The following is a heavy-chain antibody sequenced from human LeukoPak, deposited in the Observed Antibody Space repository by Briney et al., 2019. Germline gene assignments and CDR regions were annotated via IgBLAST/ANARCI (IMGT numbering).Heavy chain of an antibody. V-gene: IGHV1-18*01. CDR2: ISAYNGNT. CDR3: ARVSPYGGRDY. CDR1: GYTFTSYG. J-gene: IGHJ4*02. Sequence: GASVKVSCTASGYTFTSYGISWVRQAPGQGLEWMGWISAYNGNTNYAQKLQGRVTMTRDTSTSTVYMELSSLRSEDTAVYYCARVSPYGGRDYWGQGTLVTVSS. D-gene: IGHD4-23*01.